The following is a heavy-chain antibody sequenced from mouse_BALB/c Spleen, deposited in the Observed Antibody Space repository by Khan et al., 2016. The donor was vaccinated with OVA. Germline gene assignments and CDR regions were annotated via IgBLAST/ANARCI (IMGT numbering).Heavy chain of an antibody. CDR3: ARVYGGDFDY. D-gene: IGHD1-1*01. J-gene: IGHJ2*01. V-gene: IGHV3-2*02. CDR2: ITYSGNT. Sequence: EVQLQESGPGLVKPSQSLSLTCTVTGYSITSDYAWNWIRQFPGNKLEWMGFITYSGNTNYNPSLKSRFSIPRDTSKNQFFLQLNSVTTEDTATYDCARVYGGDFDYWGQGTTLTVSS. CDR1: GYSITSDYA.